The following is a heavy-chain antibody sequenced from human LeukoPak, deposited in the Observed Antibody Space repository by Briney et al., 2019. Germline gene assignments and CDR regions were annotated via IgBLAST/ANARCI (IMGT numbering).Heavy chain of an antibody. Sequence: GGSLRLSCAASGFTFNHYAMNWVRQAPGKGLEWVSGISGSGGRTYCADSVKGRFTISRDNSKNTLYLQMNRLRAEDTAVYFCAKDPLSYYDSSGYRYFDYWGQGTLVTVSS. CDR2: ISGSGGRT. J-gene: IGHJ4*02. CDR1: GFTFNHYA. D-gene: IGHD3-22*01. CDR3: AKDPLSYYDSSGYRYFDY. V-gene: IGHV3-23*01.